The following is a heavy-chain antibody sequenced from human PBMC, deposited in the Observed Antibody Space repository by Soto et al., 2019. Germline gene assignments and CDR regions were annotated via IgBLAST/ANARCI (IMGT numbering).Heavy chain of an antibody. Sequence: GGSLRLSSAASGGTFDDYAMHWVRQAPGKGLEWVSGISWNSGNIGYADSVKGRFTISRDNAKNSLYLQINSLRAEDTALYYCAKDLLGLRYCSGFSCPMDVWGKGTTVTVSS. CDR1: GGTFDDYA. CDR2: ISWNSGNI. D-gene: IGHD2-15*01. V-gene: IGHV3-9*01. CDR3: AKDLLGLRYCSGFSCPMDV. J-gene: IGHJ6*04.